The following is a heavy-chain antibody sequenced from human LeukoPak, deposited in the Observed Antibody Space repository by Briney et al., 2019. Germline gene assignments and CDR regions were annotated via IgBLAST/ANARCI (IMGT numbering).Heavy chain of an antibody. CDR3: AKNLMVRGVEWFDP. D-gene: IGHD3-10*01. Sequence: GGPLRLSCAASGFTFSSYAMSWVRQAPGKGLEWVANIKQDGSEKYYVDSVKGRFTISRDNAKNSLYLQMNSLRAEDTAVYYCAKNLMVRGVEWFDPWGQGTLVTVSS. J-gene: IGHJ5*02. CDR1: GFTFSSYA. CDR2: IKQDGSEK. V-gene: IGHV3-7*01.